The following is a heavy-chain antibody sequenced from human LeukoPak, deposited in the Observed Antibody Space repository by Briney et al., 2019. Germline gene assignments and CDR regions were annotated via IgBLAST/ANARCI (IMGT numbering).Heavy chain of an antibody. V-gene: IGHV1-18*01. D-gene: IGHD3-3*01. CDR1: GYTFTSYG. CDR2: ISACNGNT. J-gene: IGHJ6*02. CDR3: AREASTIFGVVIMEGMDV. Sequence: ASVKVSCKASGYTFTSYGISWVRQAPGQGLEWMGWISACNGNTNYAQKLQGRVTMTTDTSTSTAYMELRSLRSDDTAVYYCAREASTIFGVVIMEGMDVWGQGTTVTVSS.